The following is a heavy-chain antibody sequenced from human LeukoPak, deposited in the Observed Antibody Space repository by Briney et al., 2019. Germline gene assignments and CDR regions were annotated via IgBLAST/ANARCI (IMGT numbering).Heavy chain of an antibody. J-gene: IGHJ4*02. V-gene: IGHV3-33*01. CDR3: ARVGSGSYYYADY. Sequence: GASLRLSCAASGFTFSDYGMHWVRQAPGKGLEWVAVIWYDGSDKYYADSVKGRFTISGDSYTNTLYLQMNSLRAEDTAVYYCARVGSGSYYYADYWGQGTLVTVSS. CDR2: IWYDGSDK. D-gene: IGHD3-10*01. CDR1: GFTFSDYG.